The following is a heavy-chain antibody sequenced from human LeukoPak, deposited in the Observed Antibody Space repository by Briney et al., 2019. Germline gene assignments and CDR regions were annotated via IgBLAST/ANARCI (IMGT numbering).Heavy chain of an antibody. Sequence: SQTLSLTCTVSGGSISSGDYYWSWIRQPPGKGLEWIGYLYYSGSTYYNPSLKSRVTISVDTSKNQFSLKLSSVTAADTAVYYCASNWGPFWYFDLWGRGTLVTVSS. J-gene: IGHJ2*01. CDR1: GGSISSGDYY. D-gene: IGHD3-16*01. V-gene: IGHV4-30-4*01. CDR3: ASNWGPFWYFDL. CDR2: LYYSGST.